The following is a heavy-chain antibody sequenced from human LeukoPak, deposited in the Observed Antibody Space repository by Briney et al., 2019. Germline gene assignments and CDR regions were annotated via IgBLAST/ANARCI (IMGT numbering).Heavy chain of an antibody. J-gene: IGHJ6*02. D-gene: IGHD3-3*01. Sequence: ASVKVSCKASGGTFSSYAISWVRQAPGQGLEWMGWISAYSGNTNYAQKLQGRVTMTTDTSTSTAYMELRSLRSDDTAVYYCARDFQTTIFGVVIIRYYYYGMDVWGQGTTVTVSS. CDR3: ARDFQTTIFGVVIIRYYYYGMDV. V-gene: IGHV1-18*01. CDR1: GGTFSSYA. CDR2: ISAYSGNT.